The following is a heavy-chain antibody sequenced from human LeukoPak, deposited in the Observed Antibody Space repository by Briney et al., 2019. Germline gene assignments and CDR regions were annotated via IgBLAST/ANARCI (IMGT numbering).Heavy chain of an antibody. CDR1: GYTFTSYD. CDR3: ARPPYGSGSYAGPYYGMDV. D-gene: IGHD3-10*01. V-gene: IGHV1-8*01. J-gene: IGHJ6*02. CDR2: MNPNSGNT. Sequence: ASVKVSCKASGYTFTSYDINWVRQATGQGLEWMGWMNPNSGNTGYAQKFQGRVTMTRNTSISTAYMELSSLRSEDTAVYYCARPPYGSGSYAGPYYGMDVWGQGTTVTVSS.